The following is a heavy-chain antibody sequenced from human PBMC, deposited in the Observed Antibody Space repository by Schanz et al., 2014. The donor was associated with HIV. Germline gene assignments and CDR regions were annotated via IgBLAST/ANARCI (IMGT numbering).Heavy chain of an antibody. V-gene: IGHV3-23*01. CDR2: MTTNDRI. CDR3: ANSGYCTSGVCYTRGYDTDV. Sequence: EVQLLESGGGLLQPGGSLRLSCAASGFTFSNYAMTWVRQAPGKGLEWVSVMTTNDRIYYAESVKGRFTISRDNSKSTLYLQMNSLRAEDTAVYYCANSGYCTSGVCYTRGYDTDVWGQGTTVTVSS. CDR1: GFTFSNYA. J-gene: IGHJ6*02. D-gene: IGHD2-8*01.